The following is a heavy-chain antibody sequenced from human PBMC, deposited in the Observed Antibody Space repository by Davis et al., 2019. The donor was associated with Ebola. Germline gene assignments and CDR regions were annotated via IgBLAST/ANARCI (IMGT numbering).Heavy chain of an antibody. Sequence: PSETLSLTCAVSGGSFSSSHWWSWVRQPPGKGLEWIGEIYHSGSTNYNPSLKSRVTISVDKSKNQFSLKLSSVTAADTAVYYCARVYCTITDCYLDAFDIWGQGTMVTVSS. CDR1: GGSFSSSHW. V-gene: IGHV4-4*02. CDR2: IYHSGST. D-gene: IGHD2-2*01. J-gene: IGHJ3*02. CDR3: ARVYCTITDCYLDAFDI.